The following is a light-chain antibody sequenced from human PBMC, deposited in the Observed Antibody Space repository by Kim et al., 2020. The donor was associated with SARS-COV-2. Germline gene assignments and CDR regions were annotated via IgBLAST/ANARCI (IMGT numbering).Light chain of an antibody. CDR2: RAS. Sequence: SQGERATPACRASQNVNNNNLAWYQQKPGRAPRLLIWRASTRAIGTPDRFSGSGSGTDFILTISRLEPEDFAVYYCQQYATSPQNFGQGTKVDIK. CDR3: QQYATSPQN. CDR1: QNVNNNN. V-gene: IGKV3-20*01. J-gene: IGKJ2*01.